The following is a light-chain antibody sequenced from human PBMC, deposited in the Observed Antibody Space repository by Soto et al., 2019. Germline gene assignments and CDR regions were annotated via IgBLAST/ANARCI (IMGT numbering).Light chain of an antibody. CDR3: QQYETYPLT. Sequence: DIQMTQSPSTLSASVGDRVTITCRASQNINTWLARYQQKPGKAPYLLIYKASNLHSGVPSRFSGSASGTEFTLSISSLQPDDIATYYCQQYETYPLTYGGGPKVEI. J-gene: IGKJ4*01. V-gene: IGKV1-5*03. CDR2: KAS. CDR1: QNINTW.